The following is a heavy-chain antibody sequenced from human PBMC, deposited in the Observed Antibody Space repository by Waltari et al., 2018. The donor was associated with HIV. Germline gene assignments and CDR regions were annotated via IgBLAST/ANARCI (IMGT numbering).Heavy chain of an antibody. V-gene: IGHV3-53*01. J-gene: IGHJ6*02. Sequence: VQLVESGGTSVQTGGSLRLSCVVFEFTVGQSSWQGVRRAPGRGLEWVSTIYSDGKVFYADPVRGRFTLSRDNSKNMLSLQMNSLRVDDTAKYYCARLATHFYDGFGGGFEAYGMDVWGQGTTVIVSS. CDR1: EFTVGQSS. D-gene: IGHD3-22*01. CDR3: ARLATHFYDGFGGGFEAYGMDV. CDR2: IYSDGKV.